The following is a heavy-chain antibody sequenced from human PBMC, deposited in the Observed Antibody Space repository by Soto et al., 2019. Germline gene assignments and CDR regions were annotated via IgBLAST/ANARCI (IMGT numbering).Heavy chain of an antibody. Sequence: QVQLVQSGAEVRKPGSSVKVSCKTSGGLISKYSFNWVRQAPGQGLEWMGGVLPISGSTDYAQKFQGRLTITADRSTSTVHMELSRLRSDDTAYYYCATIRVRGGPLRFEDGGQGMLISVSS. CDR2: VLPISGST. CDR1: GGLISKYS. J-gene: IGHJ4*01. D-gene: IGHD5-12*01. CDR3: ATIRVRGGPLRFED. V-gene: IGHV1-69*06.